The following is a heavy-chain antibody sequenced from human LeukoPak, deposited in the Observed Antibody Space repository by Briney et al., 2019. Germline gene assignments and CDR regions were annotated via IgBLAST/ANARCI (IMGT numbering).Heavy chain of an antibody. D-gene: IGHD2-21*02. CDR3: TTAVVVTSRSGGFFDY. J-gene: IGHJ4*02. Sequence: PGGSLRLSCAASGFTFSNAWMSWVRQAPGKGLEWVGRIKSNTDGGTTDYAAPVKGRFTISRDDSKNTLYLQMNSLKTEDTAVYYCTTAVVVTSRSGGFFDYWGQGTLVTVSS. CDR1: GFTFSNAW. V-gene: IGHV3-15*01. CDR2: IKSNTDGGTT.